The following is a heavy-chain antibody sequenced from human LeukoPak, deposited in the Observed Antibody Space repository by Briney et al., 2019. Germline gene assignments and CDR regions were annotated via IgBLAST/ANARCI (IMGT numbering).Heavy chain of an antibody. CDR1: GFTFGDYA. D-gene: IGHD5-12*01. CDR2: IRSKAYGGTT. J-gene: IGHJ6*04. CDR3: TRGGGYSGYDYYYYYGMDV. V-gene: IGHV3-49*04. Sequence: GGSVRLSCTASGFTFGDYAMSWVRQAPGKGLEWVGFIRSKAYGGTTEYAASVKGRFTISRDDSKSISYLQMNSLKTEDTAVYYCTRGGGYSGYDYYYYYGMDVWGKGTTVTVSS.